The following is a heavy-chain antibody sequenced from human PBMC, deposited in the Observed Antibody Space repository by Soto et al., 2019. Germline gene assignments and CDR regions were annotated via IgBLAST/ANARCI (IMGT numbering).Heavy chain of an antibody. CDR3: AGRGITIFGVVIAHAFAI. Sequence: QVQLVESGGGVVQPGRSLRLSCAASGFTFSSYAMHWVRQAPGKGLEWVAVISYDGSNKYYADSVKGRFTISRDNSKNTLYLQMNSLRAEDTAVYYWAGRGITIFGVVIAHAFAIWGQGTMVTVSS. J-gene: IGHJ3*02. V-gene: IGHV3-30-3*01. CDR2: ISYDGSNK. D-gene: IGHD3-3*01. CDR1: GFTFSSYA.